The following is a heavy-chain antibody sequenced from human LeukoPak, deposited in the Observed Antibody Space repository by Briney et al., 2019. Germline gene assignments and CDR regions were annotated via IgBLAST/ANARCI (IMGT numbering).Heavy chain of an antibody. J-gene: IGHJ4*02. CDR3: AGAGRYCSSTSCYTGDY. D-gene: IGHD2-2*02. Sequence: GGSLRLSCAASGFTLSSFGMHWVRQVPGKGLEWVAVIWYAGSNKYNADSVKGRFTISRDNSKTTLDLQMNSLRAEDTAVYYCAGAGRYCSSTSCYTGDYWGQGTLVTVSS. CDR2: IWYAGSNK. CDR1: GFTLSSFG. V-gene: IGHV3-33*01.